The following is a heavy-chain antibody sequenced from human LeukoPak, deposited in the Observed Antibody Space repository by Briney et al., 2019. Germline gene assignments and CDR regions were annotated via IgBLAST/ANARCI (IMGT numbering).Heavy chain of an antibody. CDR3: ARRRKVPAPRAGDAFDI. D-gene: IGHD2-21*02. CDR2: IYTSGST. J-gene: IGHJ3*02. Sequence: SETLSLTCTVSGGSISSYYWSWIRQPAGKGLEWIGRIYTSGSTNYNPSLKSRVTMSVDTSKNQFSLKLSSVTAADTAIYYCARRRKVPAPRAGDAFDIWGQGTMVTVPS. CDR1: GGSISSYY. V-gene: IGHV4-4*07.